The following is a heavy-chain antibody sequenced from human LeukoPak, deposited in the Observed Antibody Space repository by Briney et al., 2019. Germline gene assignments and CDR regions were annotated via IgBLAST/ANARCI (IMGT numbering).Heavy chain of an antibody. CDR1: GGSISSGGYY. J-gene: IGHJ4*02. CDR3: ARASKGYLWAFDY. V-gene: IGHV4-31*03. D-gene: IGHD3-16*02. CDR2: IYYSGST. Sequence: SQTLSLTCTVSGGSISSGGYYWSWIRQHPGKGLEWIGYIYYSGSTHYNPSLKSRVSISVDTSKNQFSLKLSSVTAADTAVYYCARASKGYLWAFDYWGQGTLVTVSS.